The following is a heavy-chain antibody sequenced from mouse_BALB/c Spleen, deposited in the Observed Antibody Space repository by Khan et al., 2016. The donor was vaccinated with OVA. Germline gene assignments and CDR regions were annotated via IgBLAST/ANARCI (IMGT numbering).Heavy chain of an antibody. CDR2: INPTSGYT. CDR3: ARDRIDY. V-gene: IGHV1-7*01. CDR1: GYTFTTYW. Sequence: QVQLKESGAELAKPGASVKMSCKASGYTFTTYWIHWVKQRPGQGLEWIGYINPTSGYTDYNQKFKDKATLTADKSSSTAYMKLSSLTSDDSAVYYGARDRIDYWGQGTTLTVSS. J-gene: IGHJ2*01.